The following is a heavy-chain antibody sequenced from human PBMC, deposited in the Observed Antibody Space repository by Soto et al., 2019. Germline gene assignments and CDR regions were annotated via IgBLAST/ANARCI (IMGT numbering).Heavy chain of an antibody. CDR3: AKSFSSNWYDYFDY. D-gene: IGHD6-13*01. CDR2: ISGSGGST. J-gene: IGHJ4*02. V-gene: IGHV3-23*01. CDR1: GFTFSDYA. Sequence: EVQLLESGGGLVQPGGSLRLSCAASGFTFSDYAMSWVRQAPGKGLEWVSAISGSGGSTYYADSVKGRFTISRDKSKNTLYRHMNSLRAEDTALYYCAKSFSSNWYDYFDYWGQGSLVTVSS.